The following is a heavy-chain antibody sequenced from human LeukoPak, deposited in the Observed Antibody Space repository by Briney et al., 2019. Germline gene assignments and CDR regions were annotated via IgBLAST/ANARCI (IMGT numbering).Heavy chain of an antibody. CDR2: INHSGST. CDR1: GGSFSGYY. V-gene: IGHV4-34*01. J-gene: IGHJ4*02. D-gene: IGHD2-21*01. CDR3: AREVGIRLRYFDY. Sequence: SETLSLTCAVYGGSFSGYYWSWIRQPPGKGLEWIGEINHSGSTNCNPSLKSRVTISVDTSKNQFSLKLSSVTAADTAVYYCAREVGIRLRYFDYWGQGTLVTVSS.